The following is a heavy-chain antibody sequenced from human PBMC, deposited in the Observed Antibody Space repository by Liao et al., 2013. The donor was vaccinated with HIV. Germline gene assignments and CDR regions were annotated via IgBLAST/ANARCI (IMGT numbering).Heavy chain of an antibody. J-gene: IGHJ3*02. Sequence: QVQLQESGPGLVKPSETLSLTCSVSGDSITSDDWSWIRQPPGKGLEWIGYMYYSGTTNSNPSLKSRLTMSIDTSTNQFFLNLTSVTAADTAVYYCARFTRYSSPSDAFDMWGQGTMVTVSS. CDR1: GDSITSDD. CDR2: MYYSGTT. D-gene: IGHD6-13*01. CDR3: ARFTRYSSPSDAFDM. V-gene: IGHV4-59*01.